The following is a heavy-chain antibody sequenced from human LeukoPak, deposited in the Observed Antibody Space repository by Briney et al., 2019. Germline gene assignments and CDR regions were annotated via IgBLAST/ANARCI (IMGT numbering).Heavy chain of an antibody. J-gene: IGHJ4*02. V-gene: IGHV4-30-4*01. D-gene: IGHD3-10*01. Sequence: SETLSLTCTVSGGSISSGDYYWSWIRQPPGKGLEWIGYIYYSGSTYYNPSLKSRVTISVDTSKNQFSLKLSSVTAADTAVYYCARVTGGSGSYYSPLHYYFDYWGQGTLVTVSS. CDR3: ARVTGGSGSYYSPLHYYFDY. CDR2: IYYSGST. CDR1: GGSISSGDYY.